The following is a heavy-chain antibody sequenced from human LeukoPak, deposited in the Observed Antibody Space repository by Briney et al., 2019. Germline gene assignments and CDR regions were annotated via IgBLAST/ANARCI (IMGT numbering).Heavy chain of an antibody. CDR2: VYHSGST. CDR1: GGSISGSGYY. CDR3: ARDGMEHHGSYYDF. J-gene: IGHJ4*02. D-gene: IGHD1/OR15-1a*01. Sequence: SETLSLTCTVSGGSISGSGYYWVWIRQPPGKGLEWIGSVYHSGSTYYNPSLKSRVTISVDTSKNQFSLKLSSVTAADTAFYYCARDGMEHHGSYYDFWGQGTLVTVSS. V-gene: IGHV4-39*07.